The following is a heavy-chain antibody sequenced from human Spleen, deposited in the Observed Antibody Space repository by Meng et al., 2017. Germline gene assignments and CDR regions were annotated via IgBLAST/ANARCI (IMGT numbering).Heavy chain of an antibody. V-gene: IGHV4-34*01. CDR3: ARGPTTMAHDFDY. CDR1: GGSFRDYY. J-gene: IGHJ4*02. CDR2: INHSGST. Sequence: HAPPPQWGARLLKPSETLSPTCVVSGGSFRDYYWSWIRQPPGKGLEWIGEINHSGSTNYNPSLESRATISVDTSQNNLSLKLSSVTAADSAVYYCARGPTTMAHDFDYWGQGTLVTVSS. D-gene: IGHD4-11*01.